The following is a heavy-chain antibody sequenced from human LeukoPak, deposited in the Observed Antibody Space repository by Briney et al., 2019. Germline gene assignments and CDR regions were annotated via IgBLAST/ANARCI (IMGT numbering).Heavy chain of an antibody. CDR3: ARTQSQSGSYPYYFAY. J-gene: IGHJ4*02. Sequence: SETLSLTCTVSGASVGSAGYYWSWIRQPPGGGLEWIGYVYYIDNTNYNPSLKSRVTMSVNPSKIQFSLNLHSVTAADTAMYYCARTQSQSGSYPYYFAYWGQGTLVTVSS. CDR2: VYYIDNT. D-gene: IGHD1-26*01. V-gene: IGHV4-61*08. CDR1: GASVGSAGYY.